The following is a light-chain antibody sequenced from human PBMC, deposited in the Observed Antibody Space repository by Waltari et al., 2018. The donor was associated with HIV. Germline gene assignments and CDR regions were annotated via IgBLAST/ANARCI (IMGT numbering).Light chain of an antibody. CDR3: CSYADKYTWV. CDR1: SSDAGDYNY. Sequence: QSALTQPRSVSGSPGQSVTISCTGTSSDAGDYNYVSWYQQHPGKAPKLMLFDVDKRPSGVPDRFSGSKSGNTASLTISGLQAEDEADYYCCSYADKYTWVFGGGTKLTVL. CDR2: DVD. J-gene: IGLJ3*02. V-gene: IGLV2-11*01.